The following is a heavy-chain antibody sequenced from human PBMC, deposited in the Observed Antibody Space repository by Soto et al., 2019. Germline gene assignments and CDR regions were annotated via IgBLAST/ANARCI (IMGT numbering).Heavy chain of an antibody. J-gene: IGHJ4*02. CDR2: ISSSGDNT. CDR1: GLTFSRYA. Sequence: EVQLLESGGGLEQPGGSLRLSCAASGLTFSRYAMSWVRQAPGKGLEWVSGISSSGDNTYYADSVKGRFTISRDNSKNTLYLQMNSLRAEDTAVYYCAKDRPDGYSGYYFDCWGQGTLVTVSS. CDR3: AKDRPDGYSGYYFDC. V-gene: IGHV3-23*01. D-gene: IGHD5-18*01.